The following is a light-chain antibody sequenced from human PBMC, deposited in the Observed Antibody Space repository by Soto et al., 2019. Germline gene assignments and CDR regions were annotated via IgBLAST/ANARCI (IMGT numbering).Light chain of an antibody. V-gene: IGKV3-15*01. J-gene: IGKJ2*01. Sequence: EIVMTQSPATLSVSPEERATLSCRASQSVSSDFAWYQQKPGQAPRLLIYGASTRVTGIPARFSGSGSGTEFTLTISSLQSEDFAVYYCQQYHNWPATFGQGTKLEIK. CDR3: QQYHNWPAT. CDR1: QSVSSD. CDR2: GAS.